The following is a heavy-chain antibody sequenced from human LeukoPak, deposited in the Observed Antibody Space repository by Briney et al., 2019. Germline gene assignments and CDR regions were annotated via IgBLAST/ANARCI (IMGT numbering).Heavy chain of an antibody. CDR3: ARGGAAYCSGGSRYPFKY. D-gene: IGHD2-15*01. J-gene: IGHJ4*02. CDR1: GGSFSGYY. Sequence: SETLSLTCAVYGGSFSGYYWSWIRQPPGKGLEWIGEINHSGSTNYNPSLKSRVTISVDTSKNQFSLKLSSVTAADTAVYYCARGGAAYCSGGSRYPFKYWGQGTLVTVSS. CDR2: INHSGST. V-gene: IGHV4-34*01.